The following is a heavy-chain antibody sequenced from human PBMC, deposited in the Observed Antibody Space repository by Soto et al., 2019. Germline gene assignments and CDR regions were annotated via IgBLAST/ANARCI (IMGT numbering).Heavy chain of an antibody. CDR2: VIPILGTT. J-gene: IGHJ6*02. CDR3: ARHAGTDYFNDMDV. Sequence: QVQLVQSGAEVKKPGSSVKVSCKASGGTFSTYAISWVRQAPGQGLEWMGGVIPILGTTNNAQKFQGRVMISDDETTGTAYIVLSSLTADDTAVYFCARHAGTDYFNDMDVWGHGTTVTVSS. V-gene: IGHV1-69*12. D-gene: IGHD1-1*01. CDR1: GGTFSTYA.